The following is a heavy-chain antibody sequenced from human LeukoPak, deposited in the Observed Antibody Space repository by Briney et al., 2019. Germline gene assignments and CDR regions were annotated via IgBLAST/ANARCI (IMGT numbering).Heavy chain of an antibody. V-gene: IGHV4-4*07. CDR2: LYVSGTT. J-gene: IGHJ4*02. CDR3: ARATYSGDTSYVFDY. D-gene: IGHD1-26*01. CDR1: GDSISSYY. Sequence: PSETLSLSCAVSGDSISSYYWNWVRQPAGKGLEWIGRLYVSGTTSYNPYLESRVSMSLDTSKNPFSLKLNSVTAADTAVYYCARATYSGDTSYVFDYWGQGTLVSVSS.